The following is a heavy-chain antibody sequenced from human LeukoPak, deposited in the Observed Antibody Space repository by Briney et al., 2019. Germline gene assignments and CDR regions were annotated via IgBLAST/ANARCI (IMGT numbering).Heavy chain of an antibody. CDR2: IYHSGST. V-gene: IGHV4-39*07. J-gene: IGHJ3*02. Sequence: SETLSLTCTVSGGSISSSSYYRGWIRQPPGKGLEWIGEIYHSGSTNYNPSLKSRVTISVDKSKNQFSLKLSSVTAADTAVYYCARVGGDTAMVTTAFDIWGQGTMVTVSS. CDR1: GGSISSSSYY. CDR3: ARVGGDTAMVTTAFDI. D-gene: IGHD5-18*01.